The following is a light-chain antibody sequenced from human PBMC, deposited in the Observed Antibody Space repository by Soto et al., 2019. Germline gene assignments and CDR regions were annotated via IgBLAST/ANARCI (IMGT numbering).Light chain of an antibody. CDR3: QQYGDSPYT. V-gene: IGKV3-20*01. Sequence: EIVLAQSQGTLSLSPGERATLSCRASQTLSSNCLAWYQQQPGQSPRLLIYGTCSRATGIPDRFSGSGSGTDFRLTIRRLDPEAFAGDYGQQYGDSPYTFGQGIMLEIK. CDR1: QTLSSNC. CDR2: GTC. J-gene: IGKJ2*01.